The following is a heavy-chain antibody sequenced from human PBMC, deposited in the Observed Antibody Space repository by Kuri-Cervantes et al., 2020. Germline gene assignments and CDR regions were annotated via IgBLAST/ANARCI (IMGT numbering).Heavy chain of an antibody. Sequence: ASVQISCKASAYTFTSYGISWVRQAPGQGLEWMGWISAYNGNTNYAQKLQGRVTMTTDTSTSTAYMELRSLICDDTAVYYCSRGVSVLVVITAYYFDSWGQGTLVTVSS. V-gene: IGHV1-18*01. CDR3: SRGVSVLVVITAYYFDS. CDR2: ISAYNGNT. D-gene: IGHD3-22*01. CDR1: AYTFTSYG. J-gene: IGHJ4*02.